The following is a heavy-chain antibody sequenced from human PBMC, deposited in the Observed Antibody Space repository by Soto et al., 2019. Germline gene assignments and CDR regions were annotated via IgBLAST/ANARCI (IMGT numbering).Heavy chain of an antibody. CDR2: ISSSSSYI. CDR1: GFTFSSYS. V-gene: IGHV3-21*01. D-gene: IGHD3-10*01. Sequence: PGGSLRLSCAASGFTFSSYSMNWVRQAPGKGLEWVSSISSSSSYIYYADSVKGRFTISRDNAKNSLYLQMNSLRAEDTAVYYCARARLLWFGELLNPDAFDIWGQGTMVTVSS. CDR3: ARARLLWFGELLNPDAFDI. J-gene: IGHJ3*02.